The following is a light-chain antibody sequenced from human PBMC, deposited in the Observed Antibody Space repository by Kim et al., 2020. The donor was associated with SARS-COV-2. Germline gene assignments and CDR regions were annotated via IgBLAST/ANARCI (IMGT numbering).Light chain of an antibody. CDR3: KKRNN. Sequence: EIVLTQSPTTLSLSPGERATLSCRASRFINTYLAWYQQKPGQAPRLLIYDASERATGVPARFSGSGSGTDFTLTISSLEPEDFAVYYCKKRNNFGQGTRLEIK. V-gene: IGKV3-11*01. CDR1: RFINTY. J-gene: IGKJ5*01. CDR2: DAS.